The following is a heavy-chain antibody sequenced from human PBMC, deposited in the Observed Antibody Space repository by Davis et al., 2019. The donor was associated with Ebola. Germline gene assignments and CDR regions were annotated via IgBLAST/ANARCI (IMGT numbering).Heavy chain of an antibody. CDR3: ARADYGDYYGMDV. J-gene: IGHJ6*02. Sequence: SVKVSCKASGGTFSSYAISWVRQAPGQGLEWMGGIIPIFGTANYAQKFQGWVTMTRDTSISTAYMELSRLRSDDTAVYYCARADYGDYYGMDVWGQGTTVTVSS. CDR1: GGTFSSYA. D-gene: IGHD4-17*01. V-gene: IGHV1-69*05. CDR2: IIPIFGTA.